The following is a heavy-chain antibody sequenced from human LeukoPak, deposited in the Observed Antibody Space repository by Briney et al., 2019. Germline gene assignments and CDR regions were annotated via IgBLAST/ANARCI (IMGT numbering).Heavy chain of an antibody. Sequence: PGGSLRLSCAASGFTFSSYWMHWVRQAPGKGLVWVSRVSTDGNRTDYAVAVKGRFTISRENAKNTLYLQMNSLRAEDTAVYYCARGGAALNAFHIWGQGTMVTVSS. CDR1: GFTFSSYW. CDR2: VSTDGNRT. D-gene: IGHD6-25*01. CDR3: ARGGAALNAFHI. V-gene: IGHV3-74*01. J-gene: IGHJ3*02.